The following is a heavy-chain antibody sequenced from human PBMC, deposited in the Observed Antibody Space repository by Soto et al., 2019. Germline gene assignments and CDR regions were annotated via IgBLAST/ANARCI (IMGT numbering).Heavy chain of an antibody. Sequence: SETLSLTCTVSGGSISSSSYYWGWIRQPPGKGLEWFGSLYYSGSTYYNPSLNSRVTISVDSSKNQFSLKLSSVTAADTAVYYCARQQYSYYYMDVWGKGTTVTVSS. V-gene: IGHV4-39*01. CDR1: GGSISSSSYY. CDR3: ARQQYSYYYMDV. CDR2: LYYSGST. J-gene: IGHJ6*03.